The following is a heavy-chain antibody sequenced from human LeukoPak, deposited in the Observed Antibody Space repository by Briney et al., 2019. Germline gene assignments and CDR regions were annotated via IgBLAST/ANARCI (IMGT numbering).Heavy chain of an antibody. CDR2: FDPEDGET. CDR1: GYTLTELS. CDR3: ATLRSYWYSSSWYVAFDI. Sequence: GASEKVSCKVSGYTLTELSMHWVRQAPGKGLEWMGGFDPEDGETIYAQKFQGRVTMTEDTSTDTAYMELSSLRSEDTAVYYCATLRSYWYSSSWYVAFDIWGQGTMVTVSS. V-gene: IGHV1-24*01. D-gene: IGHD6-13*01. J-gene: IGHJ3*02.